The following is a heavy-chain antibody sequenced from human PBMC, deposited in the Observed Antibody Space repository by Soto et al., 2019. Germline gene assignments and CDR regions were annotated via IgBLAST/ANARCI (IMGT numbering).Heavy chain of an antibody. J-gene: IGHJ6*02. Sequence: QVQLVESEGGVVQPGRSLRLSCAASGFTFSSYAMHWVSQAPGKGLEWVAVISYDGSNKYYADSVKGRFTISRDNSKNTLYLQMNSLRAEDTAVYYCVRVPAAMNYYYGMDVWGQGTTVTVSS. CDR3: VRVPAAMNYYYGMDV. D-gene: IGHD2-2*01. CDR1: GFTFSSYA. V-gene: IGHV3-30-3*01. CDR2: ISYDGSNK.